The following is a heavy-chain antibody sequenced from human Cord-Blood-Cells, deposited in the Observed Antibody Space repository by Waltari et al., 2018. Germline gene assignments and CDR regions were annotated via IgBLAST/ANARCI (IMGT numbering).Heavy chain of an antibody. J-gene: IGHJ4*02. D-gene: IGHD7-27*01. V-gene: IGHV4-34*01. Sequence: QVQLQQWGAGLLKPSETLSLTCAVYGGSFSGYYWSWIRQPPGKGLEWIGEINHSGSTNYNPSLKSRVTISVDTSKNQFSLKLSSVTAADTAVYYCARGLSQNWAPFDYWGQGTLVTVSS. CDR3: ARGLSQNWAPFDY. CDR1: GGSFSGYY. CDR2: INHSGST.